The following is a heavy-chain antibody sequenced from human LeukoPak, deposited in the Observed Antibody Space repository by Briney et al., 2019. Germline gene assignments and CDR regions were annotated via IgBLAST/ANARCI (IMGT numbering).Heavy chain of an antibody. CDR2: IFYSGST. V-gene: IGHV4-59*01. CDR1: GGXMSSYY. J-gene: IGHJ4*02. D-gene: IGHD3-22*01. CDR3: ARGGWDYYDSSGYYYLDY. Sequence: SETLSLTCTVSGGXMSSYYCSWIRQPPGKGLEWIGHIFYSGSTNYNTSLKSRVNISVDTSKNQFSLKLTSVTAADTAVYYCARGGWDYYDSSGYYYLDYWGQGTLVTVSS.